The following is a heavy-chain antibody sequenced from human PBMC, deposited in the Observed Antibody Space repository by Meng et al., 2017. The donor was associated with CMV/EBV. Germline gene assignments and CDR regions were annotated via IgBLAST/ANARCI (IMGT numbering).Heavy chain of an antibody. Sequence: GGSLRLSCAASGFTFSSYWMHWVRQAPGKGLVWVSRINSDGSSTSYADSVKGRFTISRDNAKNTLYLQMDSLRAEDTAVYYCASGGSRWFVPFGYWGQGTLVTVSS. V-gene: IGHV3-74*01. CDR2: INSDGSST. CDR1: GFTFSSYW. CDR3: ASGGSRWFVPFGY. J-gene: IGHJ4*02. D-gene: IGHD6-13*01.